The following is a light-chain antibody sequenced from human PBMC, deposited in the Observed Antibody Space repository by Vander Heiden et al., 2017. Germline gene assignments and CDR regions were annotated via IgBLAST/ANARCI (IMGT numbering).Light chain of an antibody. CDR3: ETWDSNTRV. Sequence: QPVLTQSSSASASLGSSVKLTCTLSSGHSSYIIAWHQQQPGKAPRYLMKLEGSGSYNKGSGVPDRFSGSSSGADRYLTISNLQSDDAADYYCETWDSNTRVFGGGTKLTVL. V-gene: IGLV4-60*03. CDR1: SGHSSYI. J-gene: IGLJ3*02. CDR2: LEGSGSY.